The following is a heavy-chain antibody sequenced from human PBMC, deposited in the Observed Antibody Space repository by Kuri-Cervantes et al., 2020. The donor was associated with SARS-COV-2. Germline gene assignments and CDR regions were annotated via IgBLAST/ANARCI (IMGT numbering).Heavy chain of an antibody. V-gene: IGHV4-30-2*01. J-gene: IGHJ3*02. Sequence: LRLSCAVSGGSISSGGYFWSWSRQPPGKGLEWIGDIYHSGGTYYNLSLKSRVTISVDRSKNQFSLKLSSVTAADTAGYYCARVRGTCSSTSCYYHDAFDIWGQGTMVTVSS. CDR2: IYHSGGT. CDR1: GGSISSGGYF. D-gene: IGHD2-2*01. CDR3: ARVRGTCSSTSCYYHDAFDI.